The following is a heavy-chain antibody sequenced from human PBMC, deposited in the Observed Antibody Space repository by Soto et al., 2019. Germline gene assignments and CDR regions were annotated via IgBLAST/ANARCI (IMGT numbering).Heavy chain of an antibody. V-gene: IGHV1-8*01. CDR2: MNPNSGNT. Sequence: QVQLVQSGAEVKKPGASVKVSCKASGYTFTTYDIYWVRQATGQGLEWMGWMNPNSGNTGYAQKFQGRVTMPRNTSISTAYMELSSLRSDYTAVYFCARRATAWSAADYWGQGTLVTVSA. D-gene: IGHD2-21*02. CDR1: GYTFTTYD. J-gene: IGHJ4*02. CDR3: ARRATAWSAADY.